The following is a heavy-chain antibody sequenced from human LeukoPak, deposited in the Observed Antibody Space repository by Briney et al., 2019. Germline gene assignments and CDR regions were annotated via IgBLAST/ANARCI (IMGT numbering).Heavy chain of an antibody. Sequence: GGSLRLSCAASGFTVSSNYMSWVRQAPGKGLEWVSDIYSGGSTYYADSVKGRFTISRHNSKNTLYLQMSSLRAEDTAVYYCARDSTLTIYYDSSGYDMTFDYWGQGTLVTVSS. CDR2: IYSGGST. J-gene: IGHJ4*02. V-gene: IGHV3-53*04. CDR1: GFTVSSNY. CDR3: ARDSTLTIYYDSSGYDMTFDY. D-gene: IGHD3-22*01.